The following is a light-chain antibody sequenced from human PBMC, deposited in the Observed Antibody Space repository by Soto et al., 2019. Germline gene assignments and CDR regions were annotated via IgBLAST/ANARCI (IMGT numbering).Light chain of an antibody. J-gene: IGKJ1*01. CDR1: QSLAYSDGNIY. Sequence: DIVLTQTPLSSPVTLGQPASISCKSSQSLAYSDGNIYLNWLQQRPGQPPRLLIYKTSNRFSGVPDRFSGSGAGTNFTLKISKVEAEDVGVYYCLQASLLPHAFGQGTKVQIK. CDR3: LQASLLPHA. CDR2: KTS. V-gene: IGKV2-24*01.